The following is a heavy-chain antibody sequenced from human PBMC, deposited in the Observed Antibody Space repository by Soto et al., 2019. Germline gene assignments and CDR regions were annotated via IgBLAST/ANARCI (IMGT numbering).Heavy chain of an antibody. CDR2: IYYSGTT. D-gene: IGHD1-26*01. J-gene: IGHJ4*02. CDR3: VRSPWDGDTGDFYDD. CDR1: GDSITSNNYF. V-gene: IGHV4-39*07. Sequence: SETLYLTCTVSGDSITSNNYFWAFIRQPPGKGLEGIGSIYYSGTTYYNPSLKRGVTISVDRSKNQCSLKLSSVTAADTAVYSCVRSPWDGDTGDFYDDWGQGSLVTVSS.